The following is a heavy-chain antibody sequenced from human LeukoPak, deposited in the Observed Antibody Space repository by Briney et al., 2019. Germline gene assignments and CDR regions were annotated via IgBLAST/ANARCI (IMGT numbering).Heavy chain of an antibody. V-gene: IGHV3-23*01. CDR1: GFTVTNAW. CDR2: ISGSGGST. J-gene: IGHJ4*02. CDR3: AKEFRYFDY. Sequence: SGGSLRLSCVASGFTVTNAWMSWVRQAPGKGLEWVSAISGSGGSTYYADSVKGRFTISRDNSKNTLYLQMNSLRAEDTAVYYCAKEFRYFDYWGQGTLVTVSS.